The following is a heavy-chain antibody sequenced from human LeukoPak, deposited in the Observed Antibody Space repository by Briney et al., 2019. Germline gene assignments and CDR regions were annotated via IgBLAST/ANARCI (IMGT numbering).Heavy chain of an antibody. CDR2: IKQDGSEK. CDR3: ARDQDLPRTYVHYFDY. D-gene: IGHD3-16*01. CDR1: GFTFSSYW. J-gene: IGHJ4*02. Sequence: GGSLRLSCAASGFTFSSYWMSWVRQAPGNGLEWVANIKQDGSEKYYVDSVKGRFTISRDNAKNSLYLQMNSLRAEDTAVYYCARDQDLPRTYVHYFDYWGQGTLVTVSS. V-gene: IGHV3-7*03.